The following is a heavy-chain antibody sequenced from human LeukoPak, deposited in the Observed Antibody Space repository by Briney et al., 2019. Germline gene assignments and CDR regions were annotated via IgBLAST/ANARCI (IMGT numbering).Heavy chain of an antibody. CDR3: AKRGPYYYYYMDV. Sequence: GGSLRLSCAASGFIFRSYSMNWVRQAPGKGLEWVSSISDTSSYRYYADSVKGRFTISRDNSKNTLYLQMNSLRAEDTAVYYCAKRGPYYYYYMDVWGKGTTVTVSS. D-gene: IGHD5-24*01. CDR2: ISDTSSYR. CDR1: GFIFRSYS. J-gene: IGHJ6*03. V-gene: IGHV3-21*01.